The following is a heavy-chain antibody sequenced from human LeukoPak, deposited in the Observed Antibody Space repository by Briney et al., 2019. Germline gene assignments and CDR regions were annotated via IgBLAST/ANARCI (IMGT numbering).Heavy chain of an antibody. Sequence: QPGGSLRLSCAASGFTFSSYAMSWVRQAPGKGLEWVSIISGSGGNTYYADSVKGRFTISRDNSKNTLYLQMNSLRAEDTAVYYCAREMVGTTPPYYFDYWGQGTLVTVSS. D-gene: IGHD1-26*01. CDR2: ISGSGGNT. V-gene: IGHV3-23*01. CDR3: AREMVGTTPPYYFDY. CDR1: GFTFSSYA. J-gene: IGHJ4*02.